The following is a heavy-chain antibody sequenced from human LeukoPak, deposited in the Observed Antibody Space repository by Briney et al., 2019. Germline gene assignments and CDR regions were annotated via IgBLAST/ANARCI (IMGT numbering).Heavy chain of an antibody. CDR2: IRSKANNYAT. J-gene: IGHJ5*02. V-gene: IGHV3-73*01. CDR1: GFTFSGSA. Sequence: GGSLRLSCAASGFTFSGSAMHWVRQASGRGLEWVGRIRSKANNYATAYAASVKGRFTISRDDSKNMAYLQMSSLKTEDTAVYYCTTDRLYFDPWGQGTLVTVSS. CDR3: TTDRLYFDP. D-gene: IGHD2-2*02.